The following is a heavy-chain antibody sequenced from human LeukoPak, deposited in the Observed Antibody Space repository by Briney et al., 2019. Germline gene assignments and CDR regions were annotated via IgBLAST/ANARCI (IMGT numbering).Heavy chain of an antibody. D-gene: IGHD2-2*01. V-gene: IGHV3-7*03. CDR3: ATSLGYCSSTSCYSALDY. CDR1: GFTFSSYW. J-gene: IGHJ4*02. CDR2: IKQDGSEK. Sequence: QTGGSLRLSCAASGFTFSSYWMSWVRQAPGKGLEWVANIKQDGSEKYYVDSVKGRFTISRDNAKNSLYLQMNSLRAEDMALYYCATSLGYCSSTSCYSALDYWGQGTLVTVSS.